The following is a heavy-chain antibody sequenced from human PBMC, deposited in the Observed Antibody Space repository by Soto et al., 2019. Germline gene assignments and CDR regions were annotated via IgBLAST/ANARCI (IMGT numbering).Heavy chain of an antibody. CDR1: GFTFSSYA. CDR3: AKGFVLMVPYYSYGMDA. D-gene: IGHD2-8*01. V-gene: IGHV3-23*01. J-gene: IGHJ6*02. CDR2: ISGSGGST. Sequence: PGGSLRLSCAASGFTFSSYAMSWVRQAPGKGLEWVSAISGSGGSTYYADSVKGRFTISRDNSKNTLYLQMNSLRAEDTAVYYCAKGFVLMVPYYSYGMDAWGQGTTVTVSS.